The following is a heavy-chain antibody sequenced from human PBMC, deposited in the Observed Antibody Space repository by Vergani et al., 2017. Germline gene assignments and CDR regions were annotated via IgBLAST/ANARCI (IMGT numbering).Heavy chain of an antibody. Sequence: EVQLLESGGGLVQPGGSLRLSCAASGFTFSSYAMSWVRQAPGKGLALVSAISGSGGSTYYADSVKGRFTSSRDNSKNTLYLQMNSRRAEDTAVYYCANNVRFLDGLLPGSNWGQGTLVTVSS. CDR3: ANNVRFLDGLLPGSN. D-gene: IGHD3-3*01. CDR2: ISGSGGST. CDR1: GFTFSSYA. V-gene: IGHV3-23*01. J-gene: IGHJ4*02.